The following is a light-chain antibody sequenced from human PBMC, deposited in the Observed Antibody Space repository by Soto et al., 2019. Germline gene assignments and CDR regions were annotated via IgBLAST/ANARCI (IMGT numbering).Light chain of an antibody. V-gene: IGKV4-1*01. CDR1: QSVLSSSNNKNF. J-gene: IGKJ2*01. CDR2: WAS. CDR3: QQYYRFPYT. Sequence: DIVMTQSPDSLAVSLGERATINCKSSQSVLSSSNNKNFLAWYQQKPGQSPKRLIYWASTRESGVPDRFSGSWSGTDFTLTISSLQAEDVAVYYCQQYYRFPYTFGQGTKLEIK.